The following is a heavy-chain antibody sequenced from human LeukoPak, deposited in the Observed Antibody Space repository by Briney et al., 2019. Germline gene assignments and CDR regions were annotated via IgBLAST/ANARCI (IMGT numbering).Heavy chain of an antibody. CDR2: ISYLSSHV. D-gene: IGHD3-16*01. CDR3: GRAFPPLRTSSAGDL. J-gene: IGHJ4*02. Sequence: GGSLRLSCSASGFTFSDYDMNWVRQAPGKGLEWVSSISYLSSHVYYGDSVKGRFSISRDNAKNSLYMQMNSLGAEDTAIYYCGRAFPPLRTSSAGDLWGQGILVTVSS. CDR1: GFTFSDYD. V-gene: IGHV3-21*01.